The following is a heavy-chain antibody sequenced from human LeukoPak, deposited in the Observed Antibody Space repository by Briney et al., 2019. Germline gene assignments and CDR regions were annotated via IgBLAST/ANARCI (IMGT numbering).Heavy chain of an antibody. V-gene: IGHV1-18*01. CDR1: GYTFTSYG. Sequence: APVKVSCKASGYTFTSYGISWVRQAPGQGLEWMGWVSAYGDDTNYVQKFQGRVTMTTDTSTSTAYMELRSLRSDDTAVYYCARDCIGCHGFDYWGQGTLVTVSS. CDR2: VSAYGDDT. D-gene: IGHD2-15*01. CDR3: ARDCIGCHGFDY. J-gene: IGHJ4*02.